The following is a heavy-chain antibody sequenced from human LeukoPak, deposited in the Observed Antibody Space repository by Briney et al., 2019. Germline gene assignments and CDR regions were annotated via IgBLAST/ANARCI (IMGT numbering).Heavy chain of an antibody. CDR1: GYTFSDYY. CDR3: ARGRRILVGDTNAGDFFGY. CDR2: INPNSGDT. D-gene: IGHD1-26*01. J-gene: IGHJ4*02. V-gene: IGHV1-2*02. Sequence: ASVKVSCRASGYTFSDYYMHWVRQAPGQGLEWMGWINPNSGDTYYPRKFQGSVSMTRDTSISTANMMLSRLKSDDTAVYYCARGRRILVGDTNAGDFFGYWGQGTLVTVSS.